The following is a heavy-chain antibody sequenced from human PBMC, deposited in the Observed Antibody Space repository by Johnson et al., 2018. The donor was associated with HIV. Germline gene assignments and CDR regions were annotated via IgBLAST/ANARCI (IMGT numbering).Heavy chain of an antibody. CDR3: ASGVTARAPLLI. D-gene: IGHD6-6*01. Sequence: VQLVESGGGLIQPGGSLRLSCAASGFTVSNNYMSWVRQAPGKGLAWVSFIYSGGRTFYADSVKGRFTISRDNSKNTLYLQMGSLRAEDMAVYYCASGVTARAPLLIWGQGTMVTVSS. J-gene: IGHJ3*02. V-gene: IGHV3-66*01. CDR1: GFTVSNNY. CDR2: IYSGGRT.